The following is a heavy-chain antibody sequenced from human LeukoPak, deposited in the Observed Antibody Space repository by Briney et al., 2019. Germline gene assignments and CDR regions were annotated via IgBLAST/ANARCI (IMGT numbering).Heavy chain of an antibody. Sequence: SETLSLTCAVYGGSFSGYYWSWIRHPPGKGLEWIGEINHSGSTNYNPSLKSRVTISVDTSKNQFSLKLSSVTGADTAVYYCARVRVVPAAINWYFDLWGRGTLVTVSS. J-gene: IGHJ2*01. V-gene: IGHV4-34*01. D-gene: IGHD2-2*02. CDR2: INHSGST. CDR1: GGSFSGYY. CDR3: ARVRVVPAAINWYFDL.